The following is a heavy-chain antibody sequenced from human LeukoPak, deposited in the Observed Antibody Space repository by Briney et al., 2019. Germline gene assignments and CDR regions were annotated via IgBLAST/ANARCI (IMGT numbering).Heavy chain of an antibody. CDR1: GSTFAIYW. Sequence: PGESLKISCQGSGSTFAIYWIGWVRQLPGKGLEWMGIIYPGDSDTKYSPSFQGQVTMSVDKSIHTAYLQWDSLKASDTATYYCARLSTRPLDHWGQGTRVTVSS. CDR2: IYPGDSDT. J-gene: IGHJ4*02. V-gene: IGHV5-51*01. D-gene: IGHD1-1*01. CDR3: ARLSTRPLDH.